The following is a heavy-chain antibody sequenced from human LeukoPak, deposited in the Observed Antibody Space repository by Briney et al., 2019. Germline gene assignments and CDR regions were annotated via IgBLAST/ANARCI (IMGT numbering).Heavy chain of an antibody. Sequence: GGSLRLSCAASGFTFSSYSMNWVRQAPGKGLEWVSSISSSSSYIYYADSVKGRFTISRDNAKNSLYLQMNSLRAEDTAVYYCASVGTMVRGVISRDYYYGMDVWGQGTTVTVSS. CDR3: ASVGTMVRGVISRDYYYGMDV. D-gene: IGHD3-10*01. CDR1: GFTFSSYS. CDR2: ISSSSSYI. J-gene: IGHJ6*02. V-gene: IGHV3-21*01.